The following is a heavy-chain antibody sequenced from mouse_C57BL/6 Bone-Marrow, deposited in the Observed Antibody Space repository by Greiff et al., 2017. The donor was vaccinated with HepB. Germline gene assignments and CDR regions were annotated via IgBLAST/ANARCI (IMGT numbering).Heavy chain of an antibody. J-gene: IGHJ4*01. V-gene: IGHV5-6*01. CDR3: ARHYYGSSYDAMDY. CDR2: ISSGGSYT. D-gene: IGHD1-1*01. CDR1: GFTFSSYG. Sequence: EVQGVESGGDLVKPGGSLKLSCAASGFTFSSYGMSWVRQTPDKRLEWVATISSGGSYTYYPDSVKGRFTISRDNAKNTLYLQMSSLTSEDTAMYYCARHYYGSSYDAMDYWGQGTSVTVSS.